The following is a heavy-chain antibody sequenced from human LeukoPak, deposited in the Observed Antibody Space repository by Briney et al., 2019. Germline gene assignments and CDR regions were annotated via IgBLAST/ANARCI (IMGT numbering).Heavy chain of an antibody. CDR1: GFTVSSCY. CDR2: LYSDGST. J-gene: IGHJ6*02. CDR3: AKASEAAMVPYYYGMDV. D-gene: IGHD5-18*01. V-gene: IGHV3-53*01. Sequence: QPGGSLRLSCAASGFTVSSCYMSWVRQAPGKGLEWVSVLYSDGSTLYADSVKGRFTISRDNSKNTLYLQMNSLRAEDTAVYYCAKASEAAMVPYYYGMDVWGQGTTVTVSS.